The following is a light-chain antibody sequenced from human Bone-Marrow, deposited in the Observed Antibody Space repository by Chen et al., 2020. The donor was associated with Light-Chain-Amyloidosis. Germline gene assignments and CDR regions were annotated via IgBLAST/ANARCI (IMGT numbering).Light chain of an antibody. CDR2: VSS. J-gene: IGKJ4*01. CDR3: QQYGTSPLT. V-gene: IGKV3-20*01. Sequence: EIVLTQSPGTLSLSPGEAANLSCRASQTISSNYLTWYQQKFGQAPRLLIYVSSSRATGIPYRFTGSGSGTDFTLTINRLDPDDFALYYCQQYGTSPLTFGGGTKVEIK. CDR1: QTISSNY.